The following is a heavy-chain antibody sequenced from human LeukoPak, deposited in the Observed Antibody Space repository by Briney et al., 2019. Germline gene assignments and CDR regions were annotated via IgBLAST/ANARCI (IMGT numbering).Heavy chain of an antibody. CDR3: ARVGDGYNYDY. J-gene: IGHJ4*02. CDR1: GFTFSSYA. V-gene: IGHV3-64*01. CDR2: ISSNGGST. D-gene: IGHD5-24*01. Sequence: SGGSLRLSCAASGFTFSSYAMHWVRQAPGKGLEYVSAISSNGGSTYYANSVKGRFPISRDNSKNTLYLQMGSLRAEDMAVYYCARVGDGYNYDYWGQGTLVTVSS.